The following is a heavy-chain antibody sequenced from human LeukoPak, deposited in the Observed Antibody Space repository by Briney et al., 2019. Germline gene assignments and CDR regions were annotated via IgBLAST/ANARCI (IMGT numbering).Heavy chain of an antibody. CDR2: IYYSGST. CDR3: ASGYFGWLWDY. D-gene: IGHD3-9*01. J-gene: IGHJ4*02. CDR1: GGSISSYY. V-gene: IGHV4-59*01. Sequence: PSETLSLTCTVSGGSISSYYWSWIRQPPGKGLEWIGYIYYSGSTNYNPSLKSRVTISVDTSKNQFSLKLSSVTAADTAVYYCASGYFGWLWDYWGQGTLVTVSS.